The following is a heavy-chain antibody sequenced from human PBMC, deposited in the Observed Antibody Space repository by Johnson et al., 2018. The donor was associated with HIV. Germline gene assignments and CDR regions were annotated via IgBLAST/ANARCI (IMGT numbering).Heavy chain of an antibody. D-gene: IGHD1-26*01. CDR3: GRLAWDQKWGWDAFDI. J-gene: IGHJ3*02. CDR2: IYSGGST. Sequence: VQLVESGGDLVQPGGSLRLSCAASGITVSSNYMTWVRQAPGKGLEWVSVIYSGGSTYYADSMKGRFTISRDNSKNTLYLQMNSLRAEDTAVYYCGRLAWDQKWGWDAFDIWGQGTMVTVSS. V-gene: IGHV3-66*02. CDR1: GITVSSNY.